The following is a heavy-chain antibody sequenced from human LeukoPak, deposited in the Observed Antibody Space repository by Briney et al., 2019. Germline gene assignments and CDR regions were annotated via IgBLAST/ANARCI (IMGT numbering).Heavy chain of an antibody. D-gene: IGHD6-13*01. CDR2: ISYDGSNK. J-gene: IGHJ6*02. Sequence: EGSLRLSCAASGFTFSSYGMHWVRQAPGKGLEWVAVISYDGSNKYYADSVKGRFTISRDNSKNTLYLQMNSLRAEDTAVYYCAKDQGKYSSSWYYYYYYGMDVWGQGTTVTVSS. CDR3: AKDQGKYSSSWYYYYYYGMDV. V-gene: IGHV3-30*18. CDR1: GFTFSSYG.